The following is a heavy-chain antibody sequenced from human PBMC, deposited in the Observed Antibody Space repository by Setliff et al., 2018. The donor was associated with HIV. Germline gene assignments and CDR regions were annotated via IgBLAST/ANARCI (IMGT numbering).Heavy chain of an antibody. Sequence: GESLKISCKYSGYTSPTFWIGWMRQIPGKGLEHMGIVYPGDSDSRYSPSFQGHVTFSVDKSINTAYLEWSSLKASDTGMYFCARASLAARPHFFDSWGQGTLVTVSS. CDR2: VYPGDSDS. J-gene: IGHJ4*02. V-gene: IGHV5-51*01. D-gene: IGHD6-6*01. CDR1: GYTSPTFW. CDR3: ARASLAARPHFFDS.